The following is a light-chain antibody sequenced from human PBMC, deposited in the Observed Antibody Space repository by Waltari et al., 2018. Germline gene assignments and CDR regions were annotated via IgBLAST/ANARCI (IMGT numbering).Light chain of an antibody. J-gene: IGLJ3*02. CDR3: AAWDDSLNGYWV. Sequence: QSVLTQPPSASGTPGQRVTISCSGSSSTIGSNTVNWYQQLPGTAPKLLIYSNNQRPSGVPDRFSGSKSGTSASLAISGLQSEDEADYYCAAWDDSLNGYWVFGGGTKLTVL. V-gene: IGLV1-44*01. CDR1: SSTIGSNT. CDR2: SNN.